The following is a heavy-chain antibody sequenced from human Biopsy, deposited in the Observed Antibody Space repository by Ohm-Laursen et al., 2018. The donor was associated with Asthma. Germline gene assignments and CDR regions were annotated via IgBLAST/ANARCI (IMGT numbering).Heavy chain of an antibody. J-gene: IGHJ3*02. CDR1: ACSISSNFYY. V-gene: IGHV4-39*01. D-gene: IGHD1-26*01. CDR2: IYKSGHV. Sequence: SLTLSFTSPVSACSISSNFYYRRWLRQPPGRGLERIGNIYKSGHVYYNLSLMTRATVSVDTSKNQYTLSLRSVAAADSAVYYCARQKLVAAEGHFDMWGQGTMVTVSS. CDR3: ARQKLVAAEGHFDM.